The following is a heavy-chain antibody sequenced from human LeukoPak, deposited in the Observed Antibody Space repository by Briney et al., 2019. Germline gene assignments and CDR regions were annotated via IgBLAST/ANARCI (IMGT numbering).Heavy chain of an antibody. CDR2: ISSSGSTI. CDR1: GFTFSSYW. V-gene: IGHV3-48*04. Sequence: GGSLRLSCEASGFTFSSYWMTWVRQAPGKGLEWISYISSSGSTIYYADSVKGRFTISRDNAKNSLYLQMNSLRAEDTAVYYCAELGITMIGGVWGKGTTVTISS. CDR3: AELGITMIGGV. D-gene: IGHD3-10*02. J-gene: IGHJ6*04.